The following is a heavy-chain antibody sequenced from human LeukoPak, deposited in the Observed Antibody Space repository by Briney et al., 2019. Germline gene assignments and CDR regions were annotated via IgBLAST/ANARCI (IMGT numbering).Heavy chain of an antibody. CDR2: ISSNGGST. V-gene: IGHV3-64D*09. Sequence: PGGSLRLSCSASGFTFSSYAMHWVRQAPGKGLEYVSAISSNGGSTYYADSVKGRFTISRDNSKDTLYLQMSSLRAEDTAVYYCVKDAGGVIVIPYYFDYWGQGTLVTVSS. CDR1: GFTFSSYA. J-gene: IGHJ4*02. CDR3: VKDAGGVIVIPYYFDY. D-gene: IGHD3-16*02.